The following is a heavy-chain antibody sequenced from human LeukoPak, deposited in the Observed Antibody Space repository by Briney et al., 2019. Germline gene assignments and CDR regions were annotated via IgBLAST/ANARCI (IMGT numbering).Heavy chain of an antibody. Sequence: SETLSLTCTVSGGSISSYYWSWTRQPPGKGLEWIGYIYYSGSTNYNPSLKSRVTISVDTSKNQFSLKLSSVTAADTAVYYCARGPTYYDFWSGYYTQYYFDYWGQGTLVTVSS. CDR1: GGSISSYY. V-gene: IGHV4-59*01. CDR2: IYYSGST. CDR3: ARGPTYYDFWSGYYTQYYFDY. J-gene: IGHJ4*02. D-gene: IGHD3-3*01.